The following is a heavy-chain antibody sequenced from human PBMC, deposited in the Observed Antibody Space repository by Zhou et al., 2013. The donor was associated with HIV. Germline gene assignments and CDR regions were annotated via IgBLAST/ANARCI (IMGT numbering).Heavy chain of an antibody. CDR2: IYHSGST. Sequence: QVQLQESGPGLVKPSETLSLACAVSGYSIYSDYWGWIRQPPGKGLEWIGSIYHSGSTFYNPSLKSRVTISVDTSKNQFSLKLSSVTAADTAVYYCARDWSSYEGAFDIWGQGTMVTVSS. J-gene: IGHJ3*02. D-gene: IGHD5-18*01. CDR3: ARDWSSYEGAFDI. CDR1: GYSIYSDY. V-gene: IGHV4-38-2*02.